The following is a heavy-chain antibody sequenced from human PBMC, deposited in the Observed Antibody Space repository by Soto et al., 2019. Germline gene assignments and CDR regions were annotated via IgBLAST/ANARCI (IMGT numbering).Heavy chain of an antibody. V-gene: IGHV3-30*04. J-gene: IGHJ6*02. CDR1: GFTFSSYA. CDR2: RSEERVKE. Sequence: GGSLRLSCAASGFTFSSYAMHWVRQAPGKGQELRRTRSEERVKEYCVDLVSRRIIITRDNSKNTLYLQMNSLRADDTAVYYSASTLDVWGQGPTVTVSS. CDR3: ASTLDV.